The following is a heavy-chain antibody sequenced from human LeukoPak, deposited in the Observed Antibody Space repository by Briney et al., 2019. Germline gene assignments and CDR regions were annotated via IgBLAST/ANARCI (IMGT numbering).Heavy chain of an antibody. CDR1: GFTFSSYV. Sequence: GGSLRLSCAASGFTFSSYVMTWFRQAPGQGLEWVSVISGSGDSTYYADSVKGRFTISRDNSKNTLYLQMNSLRAEDTAVYYCATDPGTMIVVPWGQGTLVTVSS. D-gene: IGHD3-22*01. V-gene: IGHV3-23*01. J-gene: IGHJ4*02. CDR2: ISGSGDST. CDR3: ATDPGTMIVVP.